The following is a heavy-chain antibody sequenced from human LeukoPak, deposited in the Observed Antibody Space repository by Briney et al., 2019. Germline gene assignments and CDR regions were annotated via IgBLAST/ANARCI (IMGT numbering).Heavy chain of an antibody. J-gene: IGHJ4*02. V-gene: IGHV3-53*05. CDR2: IYSGGST. Sequence: PGGSLRLSCAASGFTVSSNYMSWVRQAPGKGLEWVSVIYSGGSTYYADSVKGRFTISRDNSKNTLYLQMNSLRAEDTTVSYCAIGDSLGELSSSFEYWGQGTLVTVSS. D-gene: IGHD3-16*02. CDR1: GFTVSSNY. CDR3: AIGDSLGELSSSFEY.